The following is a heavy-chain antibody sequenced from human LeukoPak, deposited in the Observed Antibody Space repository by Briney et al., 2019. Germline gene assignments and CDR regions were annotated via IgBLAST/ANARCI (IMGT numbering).Heavy chain of an antibody. CDR1: GYTFTGYY. CDR3: ARDRRSPRILSSSKGLDY. CDR2: INPNSGGT. D-gene: IGHD2-15*01. Sequence: GASVRVSCKASGYTFTGYYMHWVRQAPGQGLEWMGWINPNSGGTNYAETFQGRVTITRDTSISTAYMELSRLRSDDTAVYYCARDRRSPRILSSSKGLDYWGQGTLVTVSS. J-gene: IGHJ4*02. V-gene: IGHV1-2*02.